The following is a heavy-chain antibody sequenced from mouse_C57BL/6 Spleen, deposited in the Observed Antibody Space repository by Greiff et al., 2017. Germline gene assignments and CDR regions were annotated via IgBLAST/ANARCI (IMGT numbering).Heavy chain of an antibody. V-gene: IGHV1-53*01. J-gene: IGHJ3*01. CDR1: GYTFTSYW. D-gene: IGHD1-1*02. CDR3: ARGGILSWFAY. Sequence: QVQLQQPGTELVKPGASVKLSCKASGYTFTSYWMHWVKQRPGQGLEWIGNINPSNGGSNYNEKVKSKATLTVDKSSSPAYMQLSSLTSEGSAVYYCARGGILSWFAYWGQGTLVTVSA. CDR2: INPSNGGS.